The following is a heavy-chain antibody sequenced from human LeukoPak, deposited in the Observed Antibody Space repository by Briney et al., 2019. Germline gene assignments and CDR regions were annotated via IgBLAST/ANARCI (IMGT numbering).Heavy chain of an antibody. CDR1: GFSFSSYW. V-gene: IGHV3-7*01. CDR3: ARYSSGWYDL. J-gene: IGHJ5*02. D-gene: IGHD6-19*01. Sequence: GGSLRLSCAASGFSFSSYWMSWVRQTPGKGLEWVANIKPDGSGKFYVDSVKGRFTMSRDNAKNTLYLQMNSLRAVDTAVYYCARYSSGWYDLWGQGTLVTVSS. CDR2: IKPDGSGK.